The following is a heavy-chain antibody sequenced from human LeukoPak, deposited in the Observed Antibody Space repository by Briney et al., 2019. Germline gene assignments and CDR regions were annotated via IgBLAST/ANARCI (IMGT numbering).Heavy chain of an antibody. CDR3: ARAYYYDSSGYYNIPNYYYYMDV. D-gene: IGHD3-22*01. J-gene: IGHJ6*03. CDR1: GGTFSSYA. V-gene: IGHV1-69*13. CDR2: IIPIFGTA. Sequence: SVKVSCKASGGTFSSYAISWVRQAPGQGLEWMGGIIPIFGTANYAQKFQGRVTITADESTSTAYMELSSLRSEDTAVYYCARAYYYDSSGYYNIPNYYYYMDVWGKGTTVTISS.